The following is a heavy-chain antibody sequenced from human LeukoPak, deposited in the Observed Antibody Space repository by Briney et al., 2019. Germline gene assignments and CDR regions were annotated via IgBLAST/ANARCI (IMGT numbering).Heavy chain of an antibody. V-gene: IGHV3-20*04. J-gene: IGHJ4*02. CDR1: GFTFDDYG. D-gene: IGHD2-2*01. CDR3: ARDGGYCSSTSCQFDFDY. CDR2: TNWNGGST. Sequence: GGSLRLSCAASGFTFDDYGMSWVRQAPGKGLEWVSGTNWNGGSTGYADSVKGRFTISRDNAKNSLYLQMNSLRAEDTALYYCARDGGYCSSTSCQFDFDYWGQGTLVTASS.